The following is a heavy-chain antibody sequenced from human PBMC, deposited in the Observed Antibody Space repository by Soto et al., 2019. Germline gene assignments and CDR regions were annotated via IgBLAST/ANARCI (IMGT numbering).Heavy chain of an antibody. CDR3: TTGVRYFDWSHDY. Sequence: LRLSCAASGFTFSNAWMSWVRQAPGKGLEWVGRIKSKTDGGTTDYAAPVKGRFTISRDDSKNTLYLQMNSLKTEDTAVYYCTTGVRYFDWSHDYRGQGTLVTDSS. D-gene: IGHD3-9*01. J-gene: IGHJ4*02. CDR2: IKSKTDGGTT. CDR1: GFTFSNAW. V-gene: IGHV3-15*01.